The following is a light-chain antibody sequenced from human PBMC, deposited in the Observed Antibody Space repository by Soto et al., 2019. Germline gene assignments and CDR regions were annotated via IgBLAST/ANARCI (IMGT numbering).Light chain of an antibody. CDR3: QQYDNWTYT. Sequence: EIVMTQSPATLSVSPGERATLSCRASQSVSNTLAWYQQKPGQAPRLLMYGASIRATGIPARFSGGGSGTQFTLTISSLQSEDFAVYYCQQYDNWTYTFGQGTKLEIK. CDR1: QSVSNT. CDR2: GAS. V-gene: IGKV3-15*01. J-gene: IGKJ2*01.